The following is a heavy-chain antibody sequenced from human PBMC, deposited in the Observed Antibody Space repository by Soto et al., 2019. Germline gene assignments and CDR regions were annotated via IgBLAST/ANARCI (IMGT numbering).Heavy chain of an antibody. V-gene: IGHV4-34*01. J-gene: IGHJ4*02. Sequence: PSETLSLTCAVYGGSFSGYYWSWIRQPPGKGLEWIGEINHSGSTNYNPSLKSRVTISVDTSKNQFSLKLSSVTAADTAVYYCVRILRYSSGWYLRAYYFDYWGQGTLVTVSS. CDR1: GGSFSGYY. D-gene: IGHD6-19*01. CDR2: INHSGST. CDR3: VRILRYSSGWYLRAYYFDY.